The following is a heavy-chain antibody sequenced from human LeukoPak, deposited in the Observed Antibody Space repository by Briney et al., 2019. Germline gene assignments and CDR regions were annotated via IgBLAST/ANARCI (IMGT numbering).Heavy chain of an antibody. CDR2: IYHSGST. Sequence: SETLSLTCAVSGYSISSGYYWGWIRRPPGKGLEWIGSIYHSGSTFYNPSLKSRVTISADTSKNQFSLKLSSVTAADTAVYYCARRADFWSGNFDYWGQGTLVTVSS. J-gene: IGHJ4*02. CDR1: GYSISSGYY. CDR3: ARRADFWSGNFDY. D-gene: IGHD3-3*01. V-gene: IGHV4-38-2*01.